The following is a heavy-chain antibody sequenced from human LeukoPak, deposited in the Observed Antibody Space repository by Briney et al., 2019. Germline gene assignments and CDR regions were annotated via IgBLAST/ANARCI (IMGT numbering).Heavy chain of an antibody. V-gene: IGHV1-69*05. Sequence: SVKVSCKASGGTLSSHAISWVRQAPGQGLEWMGGIIPIFGTANYAQKFQGRVTITTDESTTTAYMELSSLRSEDTAVYYCAKGYSGYDFDAFDIWGQGTMVTVSS. CDR2: IIPIFGTA. D-gene: IGHD5-12*01. CDR3: AKGYSGYDFDAFDI. CDR1: GGTLSSHA. J-gene: IGHJ3*02.